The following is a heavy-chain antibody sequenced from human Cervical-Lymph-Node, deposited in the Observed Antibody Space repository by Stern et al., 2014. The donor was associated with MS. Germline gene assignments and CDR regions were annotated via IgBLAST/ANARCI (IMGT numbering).Heavy chain of an antibody. CDR2: IVVGRCTT. D-gene: IGHD3-22*01. J-gene: IGHJ3*02. V-gene: IGHV1-58*01. CDR1: GFTFTSSA. Sequence: VQLVQSGPEVKKPGTSVKVSCKASGFTFTSSAVQWVRQARGQSLEWLGWIVVGRCTTHSAPKFPERVTITRDMSTSTADMELSSLRFEDTAVYYCAAKRDYYDSSGTDAFDIWGQGTMVTGSS. CDR3: AAKRDYYDSSGTDAFDI.